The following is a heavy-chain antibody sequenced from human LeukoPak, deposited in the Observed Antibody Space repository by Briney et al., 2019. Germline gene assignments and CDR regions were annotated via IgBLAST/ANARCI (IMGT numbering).Heavy chain of an antibody. CDR2: IGTAGEI. D-gene: IGHD2-21*02. CDR1: GFIFRSYD. Sequence: GSLRLSCAASGFIFRSYDMHWVRQPTGKGLEWVSGIGTAGEIYYPGSVKGRFTISRDNSKNTLYLQMNSLRAEDAAVYYCATEGSFDYWGQGTLVTVSS. CDR3: ATEGSFDY. V-gene: IGHV3-13*01. J-gene: IGHJ4*02.